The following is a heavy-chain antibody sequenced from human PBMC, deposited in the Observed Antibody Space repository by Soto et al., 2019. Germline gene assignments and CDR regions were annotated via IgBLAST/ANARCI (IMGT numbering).Heavy chain of an antibody. Sequence: LRLSCAASGFTFSSFHMNWVRQAPGKGLEWVAVISYDGSKKNYLDSVKGRFTISRDNSKNTMYLEMNSLRAEDTAIYYCAKDTYYHDTSGYYVFDYWGQGTLVTVSS. V-gene: IGHV3-30*18. CDR2: ISYDGSKK. D-gene: IGHD3-22*01. J-gene: IGHJ4*02. CDR3: AKDTYYHDTSGYYVFDY. CDR1: GFTFSSFH.